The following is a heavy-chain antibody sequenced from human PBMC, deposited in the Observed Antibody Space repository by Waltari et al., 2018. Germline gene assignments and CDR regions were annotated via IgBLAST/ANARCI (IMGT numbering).Heavy chain of an antibody. CDR3: AKGDTLTTRFFDP. CDR1: GFSFSSYS. J-gene: IGHJ5*02. Sequence: EVQLVESGGGLVKPGGSLRLSCAASGFSFSSYSMIWVRQAPGKGLEWVSAINNNGNNIYYADSVTGRFTISRDSATNSLYLQMTSLRVEDTAVYYCAKGDTLTTRFFDPWGQGTLVTVSS. CDR2: INNNGNNI. D-gene: IGHD4-17*01. V-gene: IGHV3-21*01.